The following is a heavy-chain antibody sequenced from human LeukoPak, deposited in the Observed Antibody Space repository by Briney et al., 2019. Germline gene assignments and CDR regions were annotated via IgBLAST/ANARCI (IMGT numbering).Heavy chain of an antibody. Sequence: SETLSLTCTVSGGSISSSSYYWGWIRQPPGKGLEWIGSIYYSGSTYYNPSLKSRVTISVDTSKNQFSLKLSSVTAADTAVYYCAREGIAAAGQDYWGQGTLVTVSS. V-gene: IGHV4-39*07. CDR3: AREGIAAAGQDY. CDR2: IYYSGST. D-gene: IGHD6-13*01. J-gene: IGHJ4*02. CDR1: GGSISSSSYY.